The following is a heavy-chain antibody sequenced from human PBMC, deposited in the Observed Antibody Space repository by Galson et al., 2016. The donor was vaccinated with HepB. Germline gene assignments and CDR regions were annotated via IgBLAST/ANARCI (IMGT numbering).Heavy chain of an antibody. CDR3: ARGVDRAFDH. J-gene: IGHJ5*02. Sequence: SLRLSCAASGFSVTSNYMHWVRRAPGKVLEWVAVIYTTGLTYYADSVRGRFTISRDISQNTVSLHINSRRAEDTAIYYCARGVDRAFDHWGQGTLVTVSS. V-gene: IGHV3-53*01. CDR1: GFSVTSNY. D-gene: IGHD3-22*01. CDR2: IYTTGLT.